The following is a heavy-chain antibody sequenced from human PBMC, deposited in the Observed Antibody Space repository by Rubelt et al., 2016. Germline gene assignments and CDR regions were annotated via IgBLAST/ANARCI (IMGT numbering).Heavy chain of an antibody. D-gene: IGHD3-16*02. CDR1: GYTFTSYG. Sequence: QVQLVQSGAEVKKPGASVKVSCKASGYTFTSYGISWVRQAPGPGLEWMGWISAYNGNTNYAQKLQGRVTMTTDTSTSTAYMELRSLRADDTAVYYCARVMITFGGVIEVGWFDPWGQGTLVTVSS. CDR3: ARVMITFGGVIEVGWFDP. CDR2: ISAYNGNT. J-gene: IGHJ5*02. V-gene: IGHV1-18*01.